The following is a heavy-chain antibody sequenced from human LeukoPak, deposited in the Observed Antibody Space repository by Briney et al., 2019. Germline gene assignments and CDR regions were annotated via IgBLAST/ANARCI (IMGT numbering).Heavy chain of an antibody. D-gene: IGHD3-9*01. V-gene: IGHV5-51*01. CDR3: ARFVGTYYEIWTGYSDI. CDR2: IYPGDSDT. CDR1: GYSFTSYW. Sequence: GESLKISCKGSGYSFTSYWIGWVRQMPGKGLEWMGIIYPGDSDTRYSPSFQGQVTISADKSISTAYLQWSSLKASDTAMYYCARFVGTYYEIWTGYSDIWGQGTMVTVSS. J-gene: IGHJ3*02.